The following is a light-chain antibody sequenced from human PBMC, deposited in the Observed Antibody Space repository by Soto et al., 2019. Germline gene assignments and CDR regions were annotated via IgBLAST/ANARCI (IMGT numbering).Light chain of an antibody. CDR3: CSYAGSYTLV. CDR2: EVS. V-gene: IGLV2-14*01. CDR1: SSDIGAYNH. Sequence: QSALTQPASVSGSPGQSITISCTGTSSDIGAYNHVSWYQQNPGKAPQLIIYEVSNRPSGLSNRFSASKSGNAASLTISGLQTEDEADYYCCSYAGSYTLVFGGGTKLTVL. J-gene: IGLJ2*01.